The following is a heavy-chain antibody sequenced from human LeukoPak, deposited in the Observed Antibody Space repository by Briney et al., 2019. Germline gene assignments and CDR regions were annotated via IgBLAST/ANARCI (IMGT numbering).Heavy chain of an antibody. CDR1: GGSISSGSYY. V-gene: IGHV4-61*02. Sequence: PSETLSLTCTVSGGSISSGSYYWSWIRQPAGKGLEWIGRIYTSGSTNYNPSLKSRVTISVDTSKNQLSLKLISVTAADTAVYFCARALRPNSREDAFDVWGQGTMVIASS. J-gene: IGHJ3*01. CDR2: IYTSGST. D-gene: IGHD2/OR15-2a*01. CDR3: ARALRPNSREDAFDV.